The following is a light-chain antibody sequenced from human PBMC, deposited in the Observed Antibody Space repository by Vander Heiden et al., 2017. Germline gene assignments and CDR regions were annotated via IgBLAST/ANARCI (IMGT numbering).Light chain of an antibody. Sequence: SVLTQPPSASATPGQRVTISCSGSSSNIGSNYVHWYQQFPGTAPKLLMYRDNQRPSGVPDRFSGSRSGTSASLAISGLRSEDEADYFCAAWDDSLRGPLFGGGTKLTVL. CDR3: AAWDDSLRGPL. J-gene: IGLJ3*02. CDR1: SSNIGSNY. V-gene: IGLV1-47*01. CDR2: RDN.